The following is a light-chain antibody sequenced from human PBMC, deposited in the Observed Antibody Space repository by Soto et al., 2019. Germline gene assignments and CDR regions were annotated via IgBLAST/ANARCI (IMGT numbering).Light chain of an antibody. J-gene: IGKJ1*01. V-gene: IGKV3-11*01. CDR2: DAS. Sequence: EIVLTQSPATLSLSPGERATLSCRASQSVSSYLAWYQQKPGQAPRLLIYDASNRATGIPARFSGSGSGTDFTLTISSLEREDFAVYYCQQRSNWRTFGQGTKVEIK. CDR3: QQRSNWRT. CDR1: QSVSSY.